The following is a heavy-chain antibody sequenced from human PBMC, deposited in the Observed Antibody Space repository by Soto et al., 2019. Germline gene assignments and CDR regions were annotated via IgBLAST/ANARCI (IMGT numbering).Heavy chain of an antibody. CDR1: GLTFSTYA. CDR3: AKSTGALEGYNHDYYGRDV. D-gene: IGHD7-27*01. V-gene: IGHV3-23*01. CDR2: IGGSGTGGRT. J-gene: IGHJ6*02. Sequence: EVHLLESGGDLVQPGGSLRLSCTASGLTFSTYAMSWVRQAPGKGLEWVSAIGGSGTGGRTYYADSVKGRFTISRYNSKTEMYLQMNSMRVDDAAVYYYAKSTGALEGYNHDYYGRDVWGHGTTVPAS.